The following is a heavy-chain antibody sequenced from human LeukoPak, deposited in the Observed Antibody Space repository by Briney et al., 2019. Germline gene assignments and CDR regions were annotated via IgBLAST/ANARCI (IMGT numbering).Heavy chain of an antibody. D-gene: IGHD3-10*01. V-gene: IGHV3-30*04. CDR3: ARGGMVRGVIGDY. J-gene: IGHJ4*02. CDR1: GFTFSSYA. CDR2: ISYDGSNK. Sequence: PGGSLRLSCAASGFTFSSYAMHWVRQAPGKGLEWVAVISYDGSNKYYADSVKGRFTISRDNSKNTLYLQMNSLRAEDTAVYYCARGGMVRGVIGDYWGQGTLVTVSS.